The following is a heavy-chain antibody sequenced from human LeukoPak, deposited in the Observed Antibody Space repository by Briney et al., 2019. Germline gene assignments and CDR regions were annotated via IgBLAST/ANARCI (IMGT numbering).Heavy chain of an antibody. V-gene: IGHV4-31*03. CDR2: IYYSGST. CDR1: GGSISSGGYY. Sequence: SQTLSLTCTVSGGSISSGGYYWSWIRQHPGKGLEWIGYIYYSGSTYYNPSLKSRVTISVDTSKNQFSLKLSSVTAADTAVYYCARVGVTAMEIDYWGQGTLVTVSS. D-gene: IGHD5-18*01. J-gene: IGHJ4*02. CDR3: ARVGVTAMEIDY.